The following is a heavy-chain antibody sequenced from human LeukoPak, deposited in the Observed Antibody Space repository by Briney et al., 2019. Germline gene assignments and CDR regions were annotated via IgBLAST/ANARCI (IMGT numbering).Heavy chain of an antibody. CDR2: IYHSGST. CDR3: AREANWGFDY. D-gene: IGHD7-27*01. J-gene: IGHJ4*02. V-gene: IGHV4-30-2*01. Sequence: PSQTLSLTCAVSGGSISSGGYSWSWIRQPPGKGLEWIGYIYHSGSTYYNPSLKSRVTISVDRSKNQFSPKLSSVTAADTAVYYCAREANWGFDYWGQGTLVTVSS. CDR1: GGSISSGGYS.